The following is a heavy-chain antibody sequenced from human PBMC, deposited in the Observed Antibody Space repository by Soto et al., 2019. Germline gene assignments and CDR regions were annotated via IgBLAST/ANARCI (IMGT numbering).Heavy chain of an antibody. J-gene: IGHJ6*02. CDR1: GGTFSSYA. V-gene: IGHV1-69*06. CDR2: IIPIFGTA. CDR3: ARDESIAAAGNGVYYGMDV. Sequence: SVKVSCKASGGTFSSYAISWVRQAPGQGLEWMGGIIPIFGTANYAQKFHGRVTITADKSTSTAYMELSSLRSEDTAVYYCARDESIAAAGNGVYYGMDVWGQGTTVTVSS. D-gene: IGHD6-13*01.